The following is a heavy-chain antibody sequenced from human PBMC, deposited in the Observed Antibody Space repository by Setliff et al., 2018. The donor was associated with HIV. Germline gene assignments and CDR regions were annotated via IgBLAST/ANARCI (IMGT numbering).Heavy chain of an antibody. CDR2: ISGVGDIT. CDR1: GFTFSGYA. D-gene: IGHD3-22*01. CDR3: ATPPDDGSGWGAFDI. J-gene: IGHJ3*02. V-gene: IGHV3-23*01. Sequence: PGGSLRLSCAASGFTFSGYAMSWVRQAPGKGLEWVSAISGVGDITYYTDSVTGRFTISRDKSKNTLYLQTNSLRAEDKAVFYCATPPDDGSGWGAFDIWGQGTVVTVSS.